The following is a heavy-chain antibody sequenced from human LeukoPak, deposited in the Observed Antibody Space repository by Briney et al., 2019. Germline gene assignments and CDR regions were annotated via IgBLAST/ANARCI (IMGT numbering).Heavy chain of an antibody. Sequence: GGSLRLSCAASGFTFSSYAMSWVRQAPGKGLEWVSAISGRSGDTYYAASVKGRFTISRDNSKNTLYLQMNTLRAEGTAVYYCARGAEAEYPYGSGSSTDNWGQGTLVTVSS. CDR3: ARGAEAEYPYGSGSSTDN. CDR2: ISGRSGDT. J-gene: IGHJ4*02. V-gene: IGHV3-23*01. CDR1: GFTFSSYA. D-gene: IGHD3-10*01.